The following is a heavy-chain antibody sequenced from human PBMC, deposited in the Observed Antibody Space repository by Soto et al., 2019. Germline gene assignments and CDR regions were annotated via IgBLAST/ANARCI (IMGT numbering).Heavy chain of an antibody. Sequence: ASVKVSCKASGYTFTSYGISWVRQAPGQGLEWMGWISAYNGNTNYAQKLQGRVTMTTDTSTSTAYMELRSLRSDDTAVYYCARSPKYSSSWYYPSLGVEVMDVWGKGTTVTVSS. CDR3: ARSPKYSSSWYYPSLGVEVMDV. D-gene: IGHD6-13*01. CDR1: GYTFTSYG. V-gene: IGHV1-18*01. J-gene: IGHJ6*03. CDR2: ISAYNGNT.